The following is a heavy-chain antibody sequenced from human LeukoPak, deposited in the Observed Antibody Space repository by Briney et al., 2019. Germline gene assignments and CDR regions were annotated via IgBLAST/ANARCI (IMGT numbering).Heavy chain of an antibody. CDR1: GDSISSYY. J-gene: IGHJ5*02. CDR3: ARSAVAGNRSVWFDP. V-gene: IGHV4-59*01. Sequence: SETLSLTCTVSGDSISSYYWSWIQQPPGKGLEWIGYIYYSGSTNYNPSLKSRVTISVDTSKNQFSLKLSSVTAADTAVYYCARSAVAGNRSVWFDPWGQGTLVTVSS. CDR2: IYYSGST. D-gene: IGHD6-19*01.